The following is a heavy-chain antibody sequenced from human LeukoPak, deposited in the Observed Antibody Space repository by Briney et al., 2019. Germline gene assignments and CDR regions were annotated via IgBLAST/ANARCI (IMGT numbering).Heavy chain of an antibody. CDR3: ARDRIAARPSTNPGWFDP. V-gene: IGHV1-69*05. J-gene: IGHJ5*02. D-gene: IGHD6-6*01. CDR1: GGTFSSYA. Sequence: SVKVSCKASGGTFSSYAISWVRQAPGQGLEWMGGIIPIFGTANYAQKFQGRVTITTDESTSTAYMELSSLRSEDTAVYYCARDRIAARPSTNPGWFDPWGQGTLVTVSS. CDR2: IIPIFGTA.